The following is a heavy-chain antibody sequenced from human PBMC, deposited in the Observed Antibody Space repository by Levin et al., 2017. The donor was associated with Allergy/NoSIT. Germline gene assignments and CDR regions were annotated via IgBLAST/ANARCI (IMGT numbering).Heavy chain of an antibody. CDR2: ISNSGSII. CDR3: ARFMTIAEERGMDV. V-gene: IGHV3-11*01. Sequence: GGSLRLSCAASGFTFSDYYMSWIRQAPGEGLEWVSYISNSGSIIYSADSVKGRFTISRDNAKKSLFLQMNSLRAEDTAVYYCARFMTIAEERGMDVWGQGTTVSVSS. J-gene: IGHJ6*02. CDR1: GFTFSDYY. D-gene: IGHD3-3*01.